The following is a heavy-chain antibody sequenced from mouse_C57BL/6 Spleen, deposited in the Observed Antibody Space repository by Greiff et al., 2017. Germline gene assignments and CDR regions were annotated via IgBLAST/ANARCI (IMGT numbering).Heavy chain of an antibody. CDR1: GYAFSSSW. CDR3: ARRNWENYAMDY. V-gene: IGHV1-82*01. Sequence: VKLKQSGPELVKPGASVKISCKASGYAFSSSWMNWVKQRPGKGLEWIGRIYPGDGDTNYNGKFKGKATLTADKSSSTAYMQLSSLTSEDSAVYFCARRNWENYAMDYWGQGTSVTVSS. D-gene: IGHD4-1*01. J-gene: IGHJ4*01. CDR2: IYPGDGDT.